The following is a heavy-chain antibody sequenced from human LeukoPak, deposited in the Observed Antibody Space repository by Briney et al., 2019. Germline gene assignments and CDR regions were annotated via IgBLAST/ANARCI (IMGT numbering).Heavy chain of an antibody. CDR1: GFTFSGFW. D-gene: IGHD6-6*01. CDR2: INSDGSEG. V-gene: IGHV3-7*03. Sequence: AGGSLRLSCAVSGFTFSGFWMRWSRQAPGKGREWVASINSDGSEGYYADVVKGRFTISRDNAKNSLYLQINSLRAEDTAVYYCARSSYSSSSSVWGQGTMVTVSS. J-gene: IGHJ3*01. CDR3: ARSSYSSSSSV.